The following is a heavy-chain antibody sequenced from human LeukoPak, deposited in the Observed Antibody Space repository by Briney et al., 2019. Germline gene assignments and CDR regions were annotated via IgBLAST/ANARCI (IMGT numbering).Heavy chain of an antibody. V-gene: IGHV1-8*01. J-gene: IGHJ6*02. CDR1: GYTFTSYD. CDR3: ARGPRVVKYYYYYGMDG. Sequence: ASVKVSCKASGYTFTSYDINWVRQAPGQGLEWMGWMNPNSGNTGNAQKFQGRVTMTRNTSISTAYMELSSLRSEETAVYYCARGPRVVKYYYYYGMDGWGQGTTVTVSS. CDR2: MNPNSGNT. D-gene: IGHD3-3*01.